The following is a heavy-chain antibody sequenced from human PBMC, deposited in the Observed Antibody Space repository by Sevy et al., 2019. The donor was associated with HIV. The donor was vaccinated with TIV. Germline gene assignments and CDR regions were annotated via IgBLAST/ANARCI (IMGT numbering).Heavy chain of an antibody. CDR1: GFIFNSYV. J-gene: IGHJ4*02. CDR2: ISGHGGST. CDR3: AGGFWSGFDY. D-gene: IGHD3-3*01. Sequence: GGSLRLSCAASGFIFNSYVMTWVRQAPGKGLDWVSSISGHGGSTYYADSVKGRFTIFRDNSRKMVDLQMNSLRVEDTAVYYCAGGFWSGFDYWGQGILVTVSS. V-gene: IGHV3-23*01.